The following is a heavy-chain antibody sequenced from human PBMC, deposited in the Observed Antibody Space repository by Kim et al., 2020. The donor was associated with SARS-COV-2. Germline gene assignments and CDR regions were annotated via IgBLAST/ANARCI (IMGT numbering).Heavy chain of an antibody. J-gene: IGHJ4*02. CDR2: INAGNGDT. CDR1: GYSFSSYA. V-gene: IGHV1-3*01. CDR3: ASDLENYYGSGSPFDY. D-gene: IGHD3-10*01. Sequence: ASVKVSCKASGYSFSSYAMHLVRQAPGQRLEWMGWINAGNGDTKYSQKFQGRATITRDTSASKTYMELSSLRSEDTAVYYCASDLENYYGSGSPFDYWGQGTLVTVSS.